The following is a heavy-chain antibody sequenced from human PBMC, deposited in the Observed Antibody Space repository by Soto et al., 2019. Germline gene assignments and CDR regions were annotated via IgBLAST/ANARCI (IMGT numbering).Heavy chain of an antibody. Sequence: GGSLRLSCAVSGFTFSNYAMNWVRQAPGKGLEWVSGISNSGNSRHYAESVKGRFTISRDNSMNTLYLQMSSLRAEDTAVYYCARGDDFWSGYRLRAIVVSDNGEYYFDFWSLGT. CDR2: ISNSGNSR. CDR3: ARGDDFWSGYRLRAIVVSDNGEYYFDF. J-gene: IGHJ4*02. V-gene: IGHV3-23*01. CDR1: GFTFSNYA. D-gene: IGHD3-3*01.